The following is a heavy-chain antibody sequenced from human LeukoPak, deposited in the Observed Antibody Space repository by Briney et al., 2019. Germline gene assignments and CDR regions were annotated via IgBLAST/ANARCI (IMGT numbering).Heavy chain of an antibody. Sequence: GGSLRLSCAASGFTFSSYSMNWVRQAPGKGLEWVSSISSSSSYIYYADSVKGRFTTSRDNAKNSLYLQMNSLRAEDTAIYYCVRDYGGSSPFDYWGQGTLVTVSS. J-gene: IGHJ4*02. D-gene: IGHD4-23*01. CDR3: VRDYGGSSPFDY. CDR2: ISSSSSYI. CDR1: GFTFSSYS. V-gene: IGHV3-21*01.